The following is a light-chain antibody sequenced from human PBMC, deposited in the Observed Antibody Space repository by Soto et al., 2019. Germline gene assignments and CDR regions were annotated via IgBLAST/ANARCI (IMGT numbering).Light chain of an antibody. V-gene: IGKV3-15*01. CDR2: GAS. CDR1: QSVSTN. J-gene: IGKJ1*01. CDR3: QQYNNWPQT. Sequence: ERVITQSPATLSLSPGERATLSCRASQSVSTNLVWYQQKPGQAPRLLIYGASTRATGIPGRFSGSGSGTEFTLTISGLQSEDVAVYYCQQYNNWPQTFGQGTKVDIK.